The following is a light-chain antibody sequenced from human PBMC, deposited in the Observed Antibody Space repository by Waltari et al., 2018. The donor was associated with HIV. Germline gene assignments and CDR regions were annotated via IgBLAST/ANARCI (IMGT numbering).Light chain of an antibody. Sequence: EIVLTQSPDTLSLSPGEGATLSCRASQNINNNYLAWYQQKPGQAPRLLIYASSLRATAIPDRFSGSGSVTDFTLTITRLDPEDFAVYYCQQYGTSPLTFGGGARVEIK. V-gene: IGKV3-20*01. CDR2: ASS. CDR1: QNINNNY. CDR3: QQYGTSPLT. J-gene: IGKJ4*01.